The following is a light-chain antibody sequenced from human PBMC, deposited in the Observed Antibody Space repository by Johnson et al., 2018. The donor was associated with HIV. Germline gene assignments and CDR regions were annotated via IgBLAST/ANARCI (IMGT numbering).Light chain of an antibody. CDR2: DNN. V-gene: IGLV1-51*01. J-gene: IGLJ1*01. Sequence: QSVLTQPPPVSAAPGQKVTISCSGTSSNIGNHYVSWYQLLPVTAPKLLIYDNNQRPSWIPDRFSVSKSGTSATLGITGLQTGDEADYYCVTWDSSLSTYVFGTGIKVTVL. CDR3: VTWDSSLSTYV. CDR1: SSNIGNHY.